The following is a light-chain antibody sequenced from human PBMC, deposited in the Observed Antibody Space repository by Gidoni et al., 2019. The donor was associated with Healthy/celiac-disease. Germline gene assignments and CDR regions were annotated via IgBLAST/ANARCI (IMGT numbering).Light chain of an antibody. V-gene: IGKV3-11*01. CDR3: QQRSNWPKT. J-gene: IGKJ1*01. CDR1: QSVSSY. Sequence: ELVLTQSPATLSLSPGERATLSCRASQSVSSYLAWCQQKPGQAPRLLIYDASNRATGIPARCSGSGAGTDCTLTISSLEPEDFAVYYCQQRSNWPKTFGQGTKVEIK. CDR2: DAS.